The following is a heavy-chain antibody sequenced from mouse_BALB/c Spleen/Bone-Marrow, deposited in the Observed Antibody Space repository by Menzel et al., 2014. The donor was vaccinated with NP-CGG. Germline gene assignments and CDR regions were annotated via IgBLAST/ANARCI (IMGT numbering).Heavy chain of an antibody. V-gene: IGHV14-3*02. J-gene: IGHJ2*01. D-gene: IGHD1-1*01. CDR1: GFDIKDTY. CDR3: ASYYYGHYFDY. Sequence: EAKLVESGAELVKPGASVKLSCTASGFDIKDTYMHWVKQGPEQGLEWIGRIGPANGNTKYDPKFQGKATITADTSSNTAYLQLSSLTSEDTAVYYCASYYYGHYFDYWGQGTTLSVSS. CDR2: IGPANGNT.